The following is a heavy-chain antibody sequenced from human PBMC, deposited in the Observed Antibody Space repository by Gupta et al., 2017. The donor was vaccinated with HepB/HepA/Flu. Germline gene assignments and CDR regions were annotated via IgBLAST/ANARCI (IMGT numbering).Heavy chain of an antibody. V-gene: IGHV4-39*01. Sequence: QLQLQESGPGQVKPSETLSLTCTVSGDSITNNIHHWAWIRQPPGKGMEWIATVFYSGITSYSPSLKSRVTISMDTSENQFSLKLTSVTAADTAVYCCTRRQNCVTASCLATQRSTDVWGRGTMVSVSS. CDR2: VFYSGIT. J-gene: IGHJ3*01. D-gene: IGHD2-21*01. CDR3: TRRQNCVTASCLATQRSTDV. CDR1: GDSITNNIHH.